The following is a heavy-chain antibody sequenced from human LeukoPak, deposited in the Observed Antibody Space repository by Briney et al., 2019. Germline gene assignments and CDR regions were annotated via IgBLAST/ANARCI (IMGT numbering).Heavy chain of an antibody. CDR1: GFTFSSYG. J-gene: IGHJ6*04. D-gene: IGHD3-10*02. V-gene: IGHV3-48*04. CDR3: AELGITMIGGV. CDR2: ISSSGSTI. Sequence: GGSLRLSCAASGFTFSSYGMTWVRQAPGKGLEWVSYISSSGSTIYYADSVKGRFTISRDNAKNSLYLQMNSLRAEDTAVYYCAELGITMIGGVWGKGPRSPSPQ.